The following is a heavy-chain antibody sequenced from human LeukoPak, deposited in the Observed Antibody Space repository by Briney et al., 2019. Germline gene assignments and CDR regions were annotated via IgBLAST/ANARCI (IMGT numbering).Heavy chain of an antibody. J-gene: IGHJ5*02. Sequence: SETLSLTCTVSGGSISSYYWSWIRQPPGKGLEWIGYIYYSGSTNYNPSLTSRVTISVDTSKNQFSLKLTSVTAADTAVYYCARGTTTVTTATWFDRWGQGTLVTVSS. CDR3: ARGTTTVTTATWFDR. CDR1: GGSISSYY. CDR2: IYYSGST. V-gene: IGHV4-59*01. D-gene: IGHD4-17*01.